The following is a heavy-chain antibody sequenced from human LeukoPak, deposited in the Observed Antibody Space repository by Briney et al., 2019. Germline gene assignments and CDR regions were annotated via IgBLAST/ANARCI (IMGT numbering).Heavy chain of an antibody. D-gene: IGHD1-14*01. CDR2: IYYSGST. V-gene: IGHV4-39*01. CDR3: ARVKIHGNAFDI. Sequence: PSETLSLTCAVYGGSFSDYFWGWIRQPPGKGLEWIGSIYYSGSTYYNPSLKSRVTISVDTSKNQFSLKLSSVTAADTAVYYCARVKIHGNAFDIWGQGTMVTVSS. CDR1: GGSFSDYF. J-gene: IGHJ3*02.